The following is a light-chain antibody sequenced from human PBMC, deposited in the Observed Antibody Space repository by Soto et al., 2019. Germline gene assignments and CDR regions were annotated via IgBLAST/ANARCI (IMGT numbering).Light chain of an antibody. CDR3: CSYAGIITWV. J-gene: IGLJ3*02. CDR1: SNDIGGHNH. V-gene: IGLV2-23*02. CDR2: EVT. Sequence: QSALTQPASVSGSPGQSITISCTGTSNDIGGHNHVSWYQQHPGNSPKLIIYEVTERHTGVSNRFSASRSGTTASLTISGLQAEDGADYYCCSYAGIITWVCGGGTKVTVL.